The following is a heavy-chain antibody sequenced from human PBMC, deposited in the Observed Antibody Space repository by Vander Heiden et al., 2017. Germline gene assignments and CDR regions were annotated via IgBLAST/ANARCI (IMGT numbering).Heavy chain of an antibody. D-gene: IGHD6-19*01. J-gene: IGHJ4*02. CDR3: ARPGSTTGWYYFDS. CDR1: GEFTSRYTYF. V-gene: IGHV4-39*01. Sequence: LQLQESGPGLVKPSATLSLTCTVSGEFTSRYTYFWGWIRQPPGKGLEWIGSISYTGTTYYNTSLKSRVTISTDTSKNQLSLKMRSVTAADTAVYFCARPGSTTGWYYFDSWGQGTLVTVSS. CDR2: ISYTGTT.